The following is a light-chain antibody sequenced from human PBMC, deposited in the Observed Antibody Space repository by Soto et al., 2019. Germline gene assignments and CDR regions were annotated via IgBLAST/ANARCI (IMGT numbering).Light chain of an antibody. CDR3: QVWDSSSDHVV. J-gene: IGLJ2*01. CDR1: NIGSKS. CDR2: YDS. Sequence: SYELTQPPSGSVAPGKTARITCGGNNIGSKSVHWYQQKPGQAPVLVIYYDSDRPSGIPERFSGSNSGNTATLTISRVEAGDEADYYCQVWDSSSDHVVFGGGTKLTV. V-gene: IGLV3-21*04.